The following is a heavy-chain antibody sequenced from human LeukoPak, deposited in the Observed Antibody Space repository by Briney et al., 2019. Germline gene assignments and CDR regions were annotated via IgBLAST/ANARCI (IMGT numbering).Heavy chain of an antibody. CDR1: GGSISGSY. Sequence: SETLSLTCTVSGGSISGSYWNWVRQPAEKGLEWIGRIYTSGSTNYNPSLKSRVTMSVDTSKNRFSLKLSSVTAADTAVYYCARDPYSGSYYRFDDAFDIWGQGTMVTVSS. V-gene: IGHV4-4*07. J-gene: IGHJ3*02. CDR3: ARDPYSGSYYRFDDAFDI. CDR2: IYTSGST. D-gene: IGHD1-26*01.